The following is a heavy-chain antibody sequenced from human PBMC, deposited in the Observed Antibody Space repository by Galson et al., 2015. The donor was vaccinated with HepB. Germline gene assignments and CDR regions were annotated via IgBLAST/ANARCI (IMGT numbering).Heavy chain of an antibody. CDR2: ISYDGSNQ. J-gene: IGHJ5*01. V-gene: IGHV3-30*03. Sequence: SLRLSCAASGVTFNGYGIHWVRQAPGKGLDWVAVISYDGSNQYYSDAVKGRFTISRDNSNNTVYLQIKSLRAEDTAVYYCARDTYYGSGSYHNGPFDSWGQGTLVTVS. CDR1: GVTFNGYG. D-gene: IGHD3-10*01. CDR3: ARDTYYGSGSYHNGPFDS.